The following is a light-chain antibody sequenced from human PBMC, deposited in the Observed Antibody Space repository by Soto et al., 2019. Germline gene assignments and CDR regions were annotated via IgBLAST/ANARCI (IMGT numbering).Light chain of an antibody. CDR1: QAISNW. CDR3: QQANSLPFT. CDR2: AAS. J-gene: IGKJ3*01. V-gene: IGKV1-12*01. Sequence: DIQMTQSPSSVSASVGDRVTITCRASQAISNWLAWYQQKPGKAPKLLIYAASSLHSGVPSRFSGSGSVTDFTLTISSLQPEDFAIYYCQQANSLPFTFGPGTKVDIK.